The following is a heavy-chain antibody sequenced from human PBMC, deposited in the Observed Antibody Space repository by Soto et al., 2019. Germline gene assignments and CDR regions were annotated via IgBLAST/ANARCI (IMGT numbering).Heavy chain of an antibody. D-gene: IGHD5-18*01. J-gene: IGHJ4*02. CDR3: AKDLGYNYGPGTPFDY. V-gene: IGHV3-23*01. CDR1: GFTFSSYA. Sequence: GGSLRLSCVASGFTFSSYAMSWVRQAPGKGLEWVSGISGSGGGTYIADSVKGRFTISRDNSKNTLFLQMNSLRAEDTAVYYCAKDLGYNYGPGTPFDYWGQGTLVTVSS. CDR2: ISGSGGGT.